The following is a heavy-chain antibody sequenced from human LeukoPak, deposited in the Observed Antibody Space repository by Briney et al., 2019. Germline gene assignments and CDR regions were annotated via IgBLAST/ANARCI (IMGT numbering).Heavy chain of an antibody. Sequence: GGSLRLSCAASGFTVSNSYMSWVRQAPGKGLEWVSVIHSGGSTYYADFVKGRFTISRGNSKNTLYLQMYSLTAADTALYYCARAPSSSSGWYWDSWGQGTLVTVSS. CDR1: GFTVSNSY. CDR2: IHSGGST. J-gene: IGHJ4*02. V-gene: IGHV3-66*01. CDR3: ARAPSSSSGWYWDS. D-gene: IGHD6-19*01.